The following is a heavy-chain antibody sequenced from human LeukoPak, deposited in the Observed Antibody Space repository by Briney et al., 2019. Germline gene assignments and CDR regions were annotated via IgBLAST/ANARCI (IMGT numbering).Heavy chain of an antibody. CDR1: GYTFTSYY. Sequence: SVKSSSKASGYTFTSYYMHWGRHAPRQGLEWVGIINPSGGDTNYAQKFQGRLTMTKDTSTNTVYMELTSLRSEDTAVYYCAREVMDNLRFDYWGQGTLVTVSS. CDR3: AREVMDNLRFDY. V-gene: IGHV1-46*01. D-gene: IGHD1-14*01. J-gene: IGHJ4*02. CDR2: INPSGGDT.